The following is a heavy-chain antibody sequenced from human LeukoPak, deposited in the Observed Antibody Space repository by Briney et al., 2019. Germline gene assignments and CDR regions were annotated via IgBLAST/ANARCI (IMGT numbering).Heavy chain of an antibody. CDR3: AKGYDSSGYYLDR. D-gene: IGHD3-22*01. CDR2: ISNSGSTI. J-gene: IGHJ4*02. CDR1: GFTFSSYE. Sequence: GGSLRLSCAASGFTFSSYEMNWVRQAPGKGLEWVSYISNSGSTIYYADSVKGRFTISRDNSKNTLYLQMNSLRPEDTAVYYCAKGYDSSGYYLDRWGQGTLVTVSP. V-gene: IGHV3-48*03.